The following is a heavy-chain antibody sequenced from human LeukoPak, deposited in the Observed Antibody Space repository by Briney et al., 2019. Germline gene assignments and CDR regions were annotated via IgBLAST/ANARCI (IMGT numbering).Heavy chain of an antibody. Sequence: GGSLRLSCAASGFTFSSYGMHWVRQAPGKGLEWVAVISYDGSNKYYADSVKGRFTISRDNSKNTLYLQMNSLRAEDTAVYYCAKDFEAYYYGSGSYLAFGYWGQGTLVTVSS. CDR1: GFTFSSYG. V-gene: IGHV3-30*18. CDR3: AKDFEAYYYGSGSYLAFGY. J-gene: IGHJ4*02. D-gene: IGHD3-10*01. CDR2: ISYDGSNK.